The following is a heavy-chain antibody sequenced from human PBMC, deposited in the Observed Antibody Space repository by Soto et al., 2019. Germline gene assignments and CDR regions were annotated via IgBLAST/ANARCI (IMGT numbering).Heavy chain of an antibody. D-gene: IGHD1-26*01. CDR3: ATALISIVGAPLDGMDV. CDR2: INPSGGST. Sequence: GPVKVSCRASGYTLTSYYMHWVRQAPGQGLEWMGIINPSGGSTSYAQKFQGRVTMTEDTSTDTAYMELSSLRSEDTAVYYCATALISIVGAPLDGMDVWGQGTTVTVSS. CDR1: GYTLTSYY. V-gene: IGHV1-46*01. J-gene: IGHJ6*02.